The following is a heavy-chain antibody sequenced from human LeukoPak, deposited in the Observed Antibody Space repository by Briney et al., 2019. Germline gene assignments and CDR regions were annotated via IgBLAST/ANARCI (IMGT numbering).Heavy chain of an antibody. CDR3: ARVTFGGVLYYFDC. D-gene: IGHD3-16*01. CDR1: GFTVSSNY. V-gene: IGHV3-53*01. J-gene: IGHJ4*02. CDR2: ICSGGST. Sequence: GGSLRLSCAASGFTVSSNYMTWVRQAPGKGLEWVSVICSGGSTDYADSVKGRFTISRDNSKNTLYLQMNSLRAEDTAVYYCARVTFGGVLYYFDCWGQGALVTVSS.